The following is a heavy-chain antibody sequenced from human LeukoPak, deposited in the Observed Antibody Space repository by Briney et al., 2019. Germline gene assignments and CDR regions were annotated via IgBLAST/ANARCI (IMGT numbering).Heavy chain of an antibody. J-gene: IGHJ4*02. Sequence: PSETLSLTCTVSGGSISSYYWSWIRQPPGKGLEWIGYIYYSGSTNYNPSLKSRVTISVDTSKNQFSLKLSSVTAADTAVYYCARAPPIAAAGGVDSWGQGTLVTVSS. V-gene: IGHV4-59*01. CDR1: GGSISSYY. CDR3: ARAPPIAAAGGVDS. CDR2: IYYSGST. D-gene: IGHD6-13*01.